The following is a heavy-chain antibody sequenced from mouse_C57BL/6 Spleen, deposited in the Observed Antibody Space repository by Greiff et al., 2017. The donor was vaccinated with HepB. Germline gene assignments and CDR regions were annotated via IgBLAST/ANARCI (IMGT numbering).Heavy chain of an antibody. V-gene: IGHV1-15*01. CDR2: IDPETGGT. CDR3: TKVHYGSSYDAMDY. D-gene: IGHD1-1*01. J-gene: IGHJ4*01. Sequence: VKLMESGAELVRPGASVTLSCKASGYTFTDYEMHWVKQTPVHGLEWIGAIDPETGGTAYNQKFKGKAILTADKSSSTAYMELRSLTSEDSAVYYCTKVHYGSSYDAMDYWGQGTSVTVSS. CDR1: GYTFTDYE.